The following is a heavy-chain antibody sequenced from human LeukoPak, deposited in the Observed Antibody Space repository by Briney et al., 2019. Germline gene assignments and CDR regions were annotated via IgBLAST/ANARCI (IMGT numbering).Heavy chain of an antibody. J-gene: IGHJ3*02. V-gene: IGHV4-59*01. Sequence: PSETLSLTCTVSGGSISSYYWSWFRQSPGTGLEWIGSIYYSGSTNYNPSLKSRVTISVDTSKNQFSLKLSSVTAADTAVYYCARHIVTRGSSSWFDAFDIWGQGTMVTVSS. CDR2: IYYSGST. CDR3: ARHIVTRGSSSWFDAFDI. D-gene: IGHD6-13*01. CDR1: GGSISSYY.